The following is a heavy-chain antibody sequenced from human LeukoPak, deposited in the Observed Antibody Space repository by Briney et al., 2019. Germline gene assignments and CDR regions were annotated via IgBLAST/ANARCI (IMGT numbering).Heavy chain of an antibody. Sequence: ASVKVSCKASGYTFTSYYMHWVRQAPGQGLEWMGIINPSGGSTSYAQKFQGRVTMTRDTSTSTVYMELSSLRSEDTAVYYCARDLYSSGFQDAFDIWGQGTMVTVSS. D-gene: IGHD6-19*01. V-gene: IGHV1-46*01. CDR3: ARDLYSSGFQDAFDI. J-gene: IGHJ3*02. CDR1: GYTFTSYY. CDR2: INPSGGST.